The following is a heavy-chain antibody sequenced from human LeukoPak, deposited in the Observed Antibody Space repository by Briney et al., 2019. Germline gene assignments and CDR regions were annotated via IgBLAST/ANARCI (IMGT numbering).Heavy chain of an antibody. Sequence: PGRSLRLSCAASGFTFSSYGMHWVRQAPGKGLEWVAIIWYDGSNKYYADSVKGRFTISRDNSKNTLSLQMDSLRAEDTAVYYCARGGDNNYVIHWGQGTLVTVSS. J-gene: IGHJ4*02. CDR3: ARGGDNNYVIH. CDR1: GFTFSSYG. D-gene: IGHD4-4*01. CDR2: IWYDGSNK. V-gene: IGHV3-33*08.